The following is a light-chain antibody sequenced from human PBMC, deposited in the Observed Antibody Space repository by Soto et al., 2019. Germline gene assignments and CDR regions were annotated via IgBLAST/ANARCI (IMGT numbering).Light chain of an antibody. CDR1: QSVSSK. Sequence: EVVMTQSPATLSVTPGERVTLSCRASQSVSSKLAWYQQKPGQAPRLLIYGASTRTTGIPARFSGSGSGTEFTLTISSLQSEDFALYYCQQYNNWPRTFGQGTKVEIK. J-gene: IGKJ1*01. V-gene: IGKV3-15*01. CDR2: GAS. CDR3: QQYNNWPRT.